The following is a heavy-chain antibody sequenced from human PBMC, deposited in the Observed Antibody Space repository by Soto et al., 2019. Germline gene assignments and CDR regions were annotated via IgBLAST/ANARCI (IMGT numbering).Heavy chain of an antibody. CDR2: IHYSGST. Sequence: SETLSLTCRVSGDSISDTIYYWGWIRQPPGKGLEWIGSIHYSGSTQFHPSLKSRVTISVDTSKNEFSLRLRSVTAADTAVYYCSTDSSGWYGYFDFWGQGTLVTVSS. CDR3: STDSSGWYGYFDF. CDR1: GDSISDTIYY. D-gene: IGHD6-19*01. J-gene: IGHJ4*02. V-gene: IGHV4-39*02.